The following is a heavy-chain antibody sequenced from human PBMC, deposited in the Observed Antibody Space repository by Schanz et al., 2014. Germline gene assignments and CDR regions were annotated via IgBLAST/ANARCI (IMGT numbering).Heavy chain of an antibody. D-gene: IGHD2-21*01. CDR1: GFTFSSYP. Sequence: QVHLVESGGGVVQPGRSLRLSCAASGFTFSSYPMHWVRQAPGKGLEWVALISYDGINKYYADSVKGRFTISRDNSKNTLYLQMNSLRAEDTAVYYCAKGQLLSYYFDYWGQGTLVTVSS. J-gene: IGHJ4*02. V-gene: IGHV3-30*04. CDR2: ISYDGINK. CDR3: AKGQLLSYYFDY.